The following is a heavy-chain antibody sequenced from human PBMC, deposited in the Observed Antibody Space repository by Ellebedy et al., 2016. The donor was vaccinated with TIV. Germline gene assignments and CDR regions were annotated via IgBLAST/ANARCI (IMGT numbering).Heavy chain of an antibody. CDR2: IYYSGST. D-gene: IGHD3-16*01. V-gene: IGHV4-59*01. CDR3: ARMGDWEGAY. J-gene: IGHJ4*02. Sequence: MPSETLSLTCTVSGGSISSYYWSWIRQPPGKGLEWSGYIYYSGSTNYNPSLKSRVTISVDTSKNQFSLKLSSVTAADTAVYYCARMGDWEGAYWGQGILVTVSS. CDR1: GGSISSYY.